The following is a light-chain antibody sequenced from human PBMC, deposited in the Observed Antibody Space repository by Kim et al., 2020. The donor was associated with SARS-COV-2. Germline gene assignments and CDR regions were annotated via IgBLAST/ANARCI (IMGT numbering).Light chain of an antibody. V-gene: IGLV1-40*01. J-gene: IGLJ2*01. CDR3: QSYDSSLSGSGV. CDR2: GNS. Sequence: VTSACTGSSSNIGAGYDVHWYQQLPGTAPKLLIYGNSNRSSGVPDRFSGSKSGTSASLAITGLQAEDEADYYCQSYDSSLSGSGVFGGGTQLTVL. CDR1: SSNIGAGYD.